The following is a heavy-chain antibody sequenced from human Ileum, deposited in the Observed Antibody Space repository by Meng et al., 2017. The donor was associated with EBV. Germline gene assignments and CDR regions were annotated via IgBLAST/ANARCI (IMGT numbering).Heavy chain of an antibody. CDR1: GESVSSNSAA. V-gene: IGHV6-1*01. CDR3: ARDSSSSAYSPLDY. D-gene: IGHD3-22*01. Sequence: ARLHMPVAVPVNPATTLSPTCALPGESVSSNSAAWNWIRQSPSRGLEWLGRTYYRSKWYNDYAVSVKSRITINPDTSKNQFSLQLNSVTPEDTAVYYCARDSSSSAYSPLDYWGQGTLVTVSS. J-gene: IGHJ4*02. CDR2: TYYRSKWYN.